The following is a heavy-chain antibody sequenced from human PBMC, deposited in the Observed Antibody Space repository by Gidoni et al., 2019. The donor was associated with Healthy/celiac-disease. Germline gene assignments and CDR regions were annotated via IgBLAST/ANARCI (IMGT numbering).Heavy chain of an antibody. CDR1: GGSISSSSYY. CDR2: IYYSGST. Sequence: QLQLQESGPGLVKPSETLSLTCTVSGGSISSSSYYWGWIRQPPGTGLEWIGSIYYSGSTYYNPSLKSRVTISVDTSKNQFSLKLSSVTAADTAVYYCARHQESTRLRFLEWLPPFDPWGQGTLVTVSS. J-gene: IGHJ5*02. CDR3: ARHQESTRLRFLEWLPPFDP. D-gene: IGHD3-3*01. V-gene: IGHV4-39*01.